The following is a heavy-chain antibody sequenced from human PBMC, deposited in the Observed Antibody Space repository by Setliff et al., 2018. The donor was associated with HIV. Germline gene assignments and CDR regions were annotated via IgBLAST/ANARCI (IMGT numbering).Heavy chain of an antibody. D-gene: IGHD2-2*01. Sequence: GASVKVSCKASGNTLRNNVINWVRQAPGQGLEWVGSLIPALGEPHYAQSVQGRAAITADDSTHTAYLELVNLRSDDTAVYYCVRGHCNSDKCWYTWFDPWGQGTLVTVS. CDR2: LIPALGEP. CDR3: VRGHCNSDKCWYTWFDP. CDR1: GNTLRNNV. J-gene: IGHJ5*02. V-gene: IGHV1-69*11.